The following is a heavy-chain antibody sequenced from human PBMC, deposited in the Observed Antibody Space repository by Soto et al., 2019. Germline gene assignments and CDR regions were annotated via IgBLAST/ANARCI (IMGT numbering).Heavy chain of an antibody. D-gene: IGHD2-21*02. V-gene: IGHV4-59*01. CDR3: ARTALGWFDP. CDR2: IFYSGRSGST. J-gene: IGHJ5*02. CDR1: GGSISSYY. Sequence: QVQLQESGPGLVKPSETLSLTCSVSGGSISSYYWSWIRQPPGKGLEWIGYIFYSGRSGSTNYNPSLKSRVSISVDTSKNQFSLKLNSVTAADTAVYYCARTALGWFDPWGQGTLVTVSS.